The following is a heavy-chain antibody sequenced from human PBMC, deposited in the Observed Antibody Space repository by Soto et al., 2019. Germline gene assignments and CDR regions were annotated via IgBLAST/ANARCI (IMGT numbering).Heavy chain of an antibody. J-gene: IGHJ4*02. Sequence: LRLSCAASGFTFSSYAMSGVRQAPGKGLEWVSAISGSGGSTYYADSVKGRFTISRDNSKNTLYLQMNSLRAEDTAVYYCAKFLRIAVAGYYFDYWGQGTLVTVSS. D-gene: IGHD6-19*01. V-gene: IGHV3-23*01. CDR3: AKFLRIAVAGYYFDY. CDR1: GFTFSSYA. CDR2: ISGSGGST.